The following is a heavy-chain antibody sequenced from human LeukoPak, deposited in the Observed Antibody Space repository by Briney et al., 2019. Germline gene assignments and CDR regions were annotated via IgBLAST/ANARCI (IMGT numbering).Heavy chain of an antibody. CDR2: ISSSSSYI. V-gene: IGHV3-21*01. D-gene: IGHD5-12*01. J-gene: IGHJ4*02. CDR3: ARDLRMATRSFDY. CDR1: GFTFSSYS. Sequence: PGGSLRLSCAASGFTFSSYSMNWVRQAPGKGLEWVSSISSSSSYIYYADSVKGRFTISRDNAKNSLCLQMNSLRAEDTAVYYCARDLRMATRSFDYWGQGTLVTVSS.